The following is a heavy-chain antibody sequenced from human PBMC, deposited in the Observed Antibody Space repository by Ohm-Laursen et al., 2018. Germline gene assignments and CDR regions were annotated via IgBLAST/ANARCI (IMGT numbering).Heavy chain of an antibody. CDR3: ARGAPYYYENSGYSYVGYTDY. CDR1: GFTFDDYA. Sequence: SLRLSCAASGFTFDDYAMHWVRQAPGRGLEWVSGISWNSGSIGYADSVKGRFTISRDNAKNSLYLQMNSLRAEDTAVYYCARGAPYYYENSGYSYVGYTDYWGQGTLVTVSS. CDR2: ISWNSGSI. V-gene: IGHV3-9*01. J-gene: IGHJ4*02. D-gene: IGHD3-22*01.